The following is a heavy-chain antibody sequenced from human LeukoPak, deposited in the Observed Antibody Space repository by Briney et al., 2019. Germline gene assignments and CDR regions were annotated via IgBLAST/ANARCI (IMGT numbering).Heavy chain of an antibody. CDR3: VRDPSNSGKWFDL. D-gene: IGHD4-11*01. J-gene: IGHJ5*02. CDR1: GFNLRDYW. V-gene: IGHV3-74*01. CDR2: LGTDGTYT. Sequence: GGSLRLSCAASGFNLRDYWMHWVRQAPGKRLVWVSRLGTDGTYTNYADSVTGRFTISRDNAKNTLYLQMDSLRAEDTSFYYCVRDPSNSGKWFDLWGQGTLVTVSS.